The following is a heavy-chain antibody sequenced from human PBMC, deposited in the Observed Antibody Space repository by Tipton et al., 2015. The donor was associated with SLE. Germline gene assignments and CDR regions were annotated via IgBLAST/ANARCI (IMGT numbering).Heavy chain of an antibody. D-gene: IGHD6-19*01. CDR2: IKEDGSEK. CDR1: GFTFSSYW. Sequence: SLRLSCAASGFTFSSYWMTWARQAPGKGLEWVANIKEDGSEKYYVDSVKGRFTISRDNAKNSLYLQMNSLRAEDTAVYYCARDGRPGYSSGPYWYFDLWGRGTLVTVSS. J-gene: IGHJ2*01. V-gene: IGHV3-7*03. CDR3: ARDGRPGYSSGPYWYFDL.